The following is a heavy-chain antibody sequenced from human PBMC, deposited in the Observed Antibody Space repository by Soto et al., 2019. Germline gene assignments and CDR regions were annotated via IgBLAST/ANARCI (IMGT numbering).Heavy chain of an antibody. CDR3: GRQVVDGTVAGSGSFDY. D-gene: IGHD3-10*01. V-gene: IGHV4-59*08. J-gene: IGHJ4*02. CDR2: VYNGNT. Sequence: SETLSLTCTISGGSISGYYWTWIRQSPGKGLEYIGYVYNGNTNYNPSLNSRVTISVDTSKNQFSLKLSSVTAADTAVYYCGRQVVDGTVAGSGSFDYWGQGTLVTVSS. CDR1: GGSISGYY.